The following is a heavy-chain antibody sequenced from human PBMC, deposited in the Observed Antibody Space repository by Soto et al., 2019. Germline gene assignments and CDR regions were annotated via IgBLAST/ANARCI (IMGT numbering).Heavy chain of an antibody. CDR1: GYTFINYY. CDR2: INPGSGST. Sequence: QVQLVQSGAEVKKPGASVKVSCKASGYTFINYYIHWVRQAPGQGLEWMGIINPGSGSTSYAQKFQGRVTMTRDTSTSTVYMELSRLRSEDTAVYYCARDLYYHDSSGYYQEKFDFWGQGTLVTVSS. CDR3: ARDLYYHDSSGYYQEKFDF. V-gene: IGHV1-46*01. J-gene: IGHJ4*02. D-gene: IGHD3-22*01.